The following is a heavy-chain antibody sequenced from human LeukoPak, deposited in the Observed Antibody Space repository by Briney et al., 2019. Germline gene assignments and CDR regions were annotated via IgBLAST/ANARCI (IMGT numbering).Heavy chain of an antibody. CDR2: INAGNGIT. D-gene: IGHD3-22*01. V-gene: IGHV1-3*01. J-gene: IGHJ4*02. Sequence: VASVKVSCKASGYSFSTYAMHWVRPAPGQRLEWMGWINAGNGITKYSQKFQGRVTINRDTPASTAYMQLSSLRSEDTAVYYCARGITMIVVVPGYWGQGTLVTVSS. CDR3: ARGITMIVVVPGY. CDR1: GYSFSTYA.